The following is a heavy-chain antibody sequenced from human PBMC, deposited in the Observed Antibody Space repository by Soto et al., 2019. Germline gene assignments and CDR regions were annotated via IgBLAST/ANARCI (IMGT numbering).Heavy chain of an antibody. J-gene: IGHJ6*02. D-gene: IGHD6-13*01. CDR1: GGTFSSYF. CDR2: IIPVFGTG. V-gene: IGHV1-69*01. Sequence: QVQLVQSGAEVKKAGSSVKVSCKVSGGTFSSYFINWVRQAPGQGLEWVGGIIPVFGTGSYAEKFQGRVTITADESTSTAYMELSRLRSDDTAVYYCARETPSAAAAYYYYGLGVWGQGTTVTVPS. CDR3: ARETPSAAAAYYYYGLGV.